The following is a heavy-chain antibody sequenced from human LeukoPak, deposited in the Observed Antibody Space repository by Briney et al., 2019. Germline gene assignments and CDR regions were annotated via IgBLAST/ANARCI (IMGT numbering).Heavy chain of an antibody. D-gene: IGHD3-10*01. CDR3: AKANNYYGSGSYDY. V-gene: IGHV3-23*01. CDR1: GFTFSSYA. J-gene: IGHJ4*02. CDR2: ISGSGGST. Sequence: GGSLRLSCAASGFTFSSYAMSWVRQAPGKGLEWVSAISGSGGSTYYADSVKGRFTISRDNSKNTLYLQMNSLRAEDTAVYYCAKANNYYGSGSYDYWGQGTLVTVSS.